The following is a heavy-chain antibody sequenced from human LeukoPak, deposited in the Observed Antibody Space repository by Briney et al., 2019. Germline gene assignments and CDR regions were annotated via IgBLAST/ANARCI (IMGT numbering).Heavy chain of an antibody. D-gene: IGHD6-6*01. CDR3: ARGTTRNSSSTPYYFDY. Sequence: ASVKVSCKASGYTFTGYYMHWVRQAPGQGLEWMGWMNPNSGNTGYAQKFQGRVTMTRNTSISTAYMELSSLRSEDTAVYYCARGTTRNSSSTPYYFDYWGQGTLVTVSS. CDR2: MNPNSGNT. V-gene: IGHV1-8*02. J-gene: IGHJ4*02. CDR1: GYTFTGYY.